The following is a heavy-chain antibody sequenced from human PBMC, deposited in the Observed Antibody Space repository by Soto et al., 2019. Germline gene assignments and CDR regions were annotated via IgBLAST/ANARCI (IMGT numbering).Heavy chain of an antibody. CDR1: EYTFTSYY. CDR3: ARAPKGMDV. CDR2: INPGGGSA. V-gene: IGHV1-46*03. Sequence: VASVKVSCKAFEYTFTSYYIHWVRQAPGQGLEWMGIINPGGGSASNAQKFQGRVTMTRDTSTSTVYMELSSLRSEDTAVYYCARAPKGMDVWGQGTTVTVSS. J-gene: IGHJ6*02.